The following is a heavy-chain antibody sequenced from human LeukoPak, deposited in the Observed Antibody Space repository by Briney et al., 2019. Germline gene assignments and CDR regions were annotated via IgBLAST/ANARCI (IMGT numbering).Heavy chain of an antibody. J-gene: IGHJ3*02. D-gene: IGHD3-3*01. V-gene: IGHV4-39*01. Sequence: SETLSLTCTVSGDSISSSSYHWGWIRQPPGTGLEWIGNIYYSGSTYYNPSLKSRVTISVDRSKNQFSLKLSSVTAADTAVYYCARLITSYDFWSGPVRGGDAFDIWGQGTMVTVSS. CDR1: GDSISSSSYH. CDR3: ARLITSYDFWSGPVRGGDAFDI. CDR2: IYYSGST.